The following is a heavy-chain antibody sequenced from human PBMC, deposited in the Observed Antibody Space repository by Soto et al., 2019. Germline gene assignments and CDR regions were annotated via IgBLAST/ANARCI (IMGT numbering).Heavy chain of an antibody. CDR2: IKEDGSEI. D-gene: IGHD3-16*01. J-gene: IGHJ4*02. CDR1: GFNVMSYW. Sequence: GGSLRLSCAVSGFNVMSYWMSWVRKAPGKVLEWVASIKEDGSEIYYLHSVRGRFSISRDSAGNALHLTMNYLSAEDTGLYFCARDIGFDYVNWGQGTLVTVSS. CDR3: ARDIGFDYVN. V-gene: IGHV3-7*01.